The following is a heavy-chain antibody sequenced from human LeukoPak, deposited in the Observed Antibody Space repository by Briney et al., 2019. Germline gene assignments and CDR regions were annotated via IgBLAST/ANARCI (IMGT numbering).Heavy chain of an antibody. CDR1: GFTFTNYW. Sequence: GGSLRLSCAASGFTFTNYWMSWVRQAPGKGLELVANIKLDRSEKYYVDSVKGRFTISRDNAKNSLNLQMNSLRAEDTAVYYCARLREIPVYGVVTKSTSYFDCWGQGTLVTVSS. J-gene: IGHJ4*02. V-gene: IGHV3-7*01. CDR2: IKLDRSEK. CDR3: ARLREIPVYGVVTKSTSYFDC. D-gene: IGHD3-3*01.